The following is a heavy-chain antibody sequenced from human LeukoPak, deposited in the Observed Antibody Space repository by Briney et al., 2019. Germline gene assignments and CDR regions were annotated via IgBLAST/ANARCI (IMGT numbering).Heavy chain of an antibody. CDR2: INPNSGGT. CDR1: GYTFTGYY. Sequence: ASVKVSCKASGYTFTGYYMHWVRQAPGQGLEWMGWINPNSGGTNYALKFQGRVTMTRDTSISTAYMELSRLRSDDTAVYYCAREGGYSSPYFDYWGQGTLVTVSS. D-gene: IGHD6-13*01. J-gene: IGHJ4*02. CDR3: AREGGYSSPYFDY. V-gene: IGHV1-2*02.